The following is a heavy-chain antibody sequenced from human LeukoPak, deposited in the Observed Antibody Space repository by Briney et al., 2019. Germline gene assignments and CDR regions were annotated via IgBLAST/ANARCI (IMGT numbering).Heavy chain of an antibody. Sequence: GGSLRLSCAAPGFTFRNYAMTWVRQAPGKGLEWVSAINGGGGSTYYAGSVKGRFTISRDNSRNTLYLQMNSLRAEDTAVYYCAKVDGIAAAGRYFDYWGQGTLVTVSS. D-gene: IGHD6-13*01. J-gene: IGHJ4*02. CDR2: INGGGGST. CDR3: AKVDGIAAAGRYFDY. CDR1: GFTFRNYA. V-gene: IGHV3-23*01.